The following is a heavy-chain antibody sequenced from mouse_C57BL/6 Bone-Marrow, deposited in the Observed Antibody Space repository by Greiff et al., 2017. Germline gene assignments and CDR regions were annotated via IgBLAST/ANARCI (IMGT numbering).Heavy chain of an antibody. Sequence: VQLQQSGPELVKPGASVKLSCTASGYTFTSYDINWVQQRPGQGLEWIGWIYPRDGSTKYNEAFKGKATLTVDTSSSTAYMELHSLTSEDSAVYFCARIEFDGSGGDWYFDVGGTGTAVTVTS. CDR1: GYTFTSYD. V-gene: IGHV1-85*01. D-gene: IGHD1-1*01. J-gene: IGHJ1*03. CDR3: ARIEFDGSGGDWYFDV. CDR2: IYPRDGST.